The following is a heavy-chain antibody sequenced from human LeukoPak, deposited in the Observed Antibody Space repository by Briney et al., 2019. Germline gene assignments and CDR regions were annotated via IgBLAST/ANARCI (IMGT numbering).Heavy chain of an antibody. CDR1: GFTFSNYW. Sequence: PGGSLRLSCAASGFTFSNYWMSWVRQAPGQGLEWVAYINPDRSEINYGDSVKGRFTITRDKATNSPNLQIDSLRAEDTAVYYCAREQGSMIVVRTTNGYFDLWGRSTLVSV. J-gene: IGHJ2*01. V-gene: IGHV3-7*01. CDR3: AREQGSMIVVRTTNGYFDL. D-gene: IGHD3-22*01. CDR2: INPDRSEI.